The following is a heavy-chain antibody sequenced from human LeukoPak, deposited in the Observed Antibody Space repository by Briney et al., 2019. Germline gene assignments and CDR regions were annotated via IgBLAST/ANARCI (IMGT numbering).Heavy chain of an antibody. Sequence: GGSLRLSCAASGFTFSSYGMSWVRQAPGKGLVWVSGINWDGGSTGYADSVKGRFTISRDNAKNSLYLQMNSLRDEDTALYYCARDRDGSEDYSFDIWGQGTMVTVSS. V-gene: IGHV3-20*04. J-gene: IGHJ3*02. CDR3: ARDRDGSEDYSFDI. CDR1: GFTFSSYG. D-gene: IGHD3-10*01. CDR2: INWDGGST.